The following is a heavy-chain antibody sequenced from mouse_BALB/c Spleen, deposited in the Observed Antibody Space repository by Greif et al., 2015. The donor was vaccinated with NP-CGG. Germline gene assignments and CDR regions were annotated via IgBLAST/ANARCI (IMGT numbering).Heavy chain of an antibody. Sequence: QVQLQQSGAELVKPGASVKLSCKASGYTFTSYYMYWVKQRPGQGLEWIGGINPSNGGTNSNEKFKSKATLTVDKSSSTAYMQLSSLTSEDSAVYYCTRYGGLDHFYAMDYWGQGTSVTVSS. CDR3: TRYGGLDHFYAMDY. D-gene: IGHD1-1*02. CDR1: GYTFTSYY. CDR2: INPSNGGT. V-gene: IGHV1S81*02. J-gene: IGHJ4*01.